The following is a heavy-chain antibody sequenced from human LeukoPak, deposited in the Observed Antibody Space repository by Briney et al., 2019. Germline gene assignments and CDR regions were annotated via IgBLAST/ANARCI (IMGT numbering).Heavy chain of an antibody. V-gene: IGHV3-23*01. Sequence: SGGSLRLSCAASGFSVSNNYVSWVRQAPGKGLEWVSGISASGGSIYYADSVKGRFTISRDNSKSTLFLQMNSLRGDDTAVYYCAKGFSDYGDYPQGYWGQGTLVTVSS. CDR2: ISASGGSI. CDR1: GFSVSNNY. CDR3: AKGFSDYGDYPQGY. J-gene: IGHJ4*02. D-gene: IGHD4-17*01.